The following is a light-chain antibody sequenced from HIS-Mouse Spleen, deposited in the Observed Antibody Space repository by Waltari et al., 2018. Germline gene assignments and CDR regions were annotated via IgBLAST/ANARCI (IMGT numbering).Light chain of an antibody. Sequence: QSALTQPASVSGSPGQSITISCTGTSSDVGGYNYVSWYQQHPGKAPKLMIYDVSNRPSGGSNRFSGSKSGNTASLTISGRQAEDEADYYCSSYTSSSTWVFGGGTKLTVL. CDR2: DVS. J-gene: IGLJ3*02. CDR1: SSDVGGYNY. CDR3: SSYTSSSTWV. V-gene: IGLV2-14*03.